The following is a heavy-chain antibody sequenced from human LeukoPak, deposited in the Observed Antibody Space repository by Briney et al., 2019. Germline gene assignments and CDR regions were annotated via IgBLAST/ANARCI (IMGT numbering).Heavy chain of an antibody. Sequence: GGSLRLSCAASGFTFSSYGMHWVRQAPGKGLEWVAFIRSDGSNKYYADSVKGRFTISRDNSKNTLYLQMNSLRAEDTAVYYCARAPSSSWYYFDYWGQGTLVTVS. CDR2: IRSDGSNK. CDR1: GFTFSSYG. V-gene: IGHV3-30*02. J-gene: IGHJ4*02. D-gene: IGHD6-13*01. CDR3: ARAPSSSWYYFDY.